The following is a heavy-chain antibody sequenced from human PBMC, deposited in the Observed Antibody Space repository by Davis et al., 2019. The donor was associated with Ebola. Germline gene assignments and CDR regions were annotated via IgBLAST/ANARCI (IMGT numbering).Heavy chain of an antibody. J-gene: IGHJ5*02. CDR3: ARQHRVTRPLDL. Sequence: MPGGSLRLSCSVSGGSISSSGYNWGWVRQPPGKGLEWLGSIYYTGSTYYNPSLKSRVAMSVDTSKNQFSLSLSSLTAADTAIYYCARQHRVTRPLDLWGQGTLVTVSS. V-gene: IGHV4-39*01. CDR2: IYYTGST. CDR1: GGSISSSGYN. D-gene: IGHD4-11*01.